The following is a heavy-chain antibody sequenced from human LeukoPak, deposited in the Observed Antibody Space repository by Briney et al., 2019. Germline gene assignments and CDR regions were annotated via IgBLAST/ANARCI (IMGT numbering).Heavy chain of an antibody. CDR2: TYYKSKWFN. D-gene: IGHD3-10*01. Sequence: SQTLSLTCAISGDSVSSNTATWNWIRQSPSRGREWLGRTYYKSKWFNDYAVSVESRISISPDTSKNQFSLHLYSVTPEDTAVYYCARVNHYYGPGTYGVGFDYWGQGSLVTVSS. CDR1: GDSVSSNTAT. J-gene: IGHJ4*02. CDR3: ARVNHYYGPGTYGVGFDY. V-gene: IGHV6-1*01.